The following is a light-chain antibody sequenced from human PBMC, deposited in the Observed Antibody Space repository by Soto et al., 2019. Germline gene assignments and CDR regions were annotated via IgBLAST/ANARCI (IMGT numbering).Light chain of an antibody. CDR2: AAS. CDR3: PHGYCTLCP. CDR1: QSISSY. V-gene: IGKV1-39*01. J-gene: IGKJ1*01. Sequence: DIQMTQSPSSLSASVGDRVTITCRASQSISSYLNWYQQKPGKAPKLLIYAASSLQSGVPSRFSGSGSGTDFTLTISSLQPEDFSTYSCPHGYCTLCPLGQVT.